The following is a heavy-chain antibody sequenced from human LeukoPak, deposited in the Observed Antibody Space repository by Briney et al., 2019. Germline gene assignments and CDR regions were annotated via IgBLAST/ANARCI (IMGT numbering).Heavy chain of an antibody. CDR3: ARDSSSWPPYFDY. CDR1: GYTFTSYY. V-gene: IGHV1-18*04. Sequence: ASVKVSCKASGYTFTSYYMHWVRQAPGQGLEWMGWISAYNGNTNYAQKLQGRVTMTTDTSTSTAYMELRSLRSDDTAVYYCARDSSSWPPYFDYWGQGTLVTVSS. J-gene: IGHJ4*02. D-gene: IGHD6-13*01. CDR2: ISAYNGNT.